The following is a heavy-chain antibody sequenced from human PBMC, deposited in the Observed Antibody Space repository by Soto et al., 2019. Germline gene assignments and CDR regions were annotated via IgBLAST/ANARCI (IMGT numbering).Heavy chain of an antibody. CDR3: ARDGLTFGGD. CDR2: ISSSSAYI. Sequence: EVHLVEARGGLVKPGESLTLSCAASGFTFGSFTLNWVRQAPGKGLEWVSSISSSSAYIYYAESVKGRFTISRDNARSTLYLQMNSLRLDDTAVYFCARDGLTFGGDWGQGTLVAVSS. J-gene: IGHJ4*02. D-gene: IGHD3-16*01. CDR1: GFTFGSFT. V-gene: IGHV3-21*06.